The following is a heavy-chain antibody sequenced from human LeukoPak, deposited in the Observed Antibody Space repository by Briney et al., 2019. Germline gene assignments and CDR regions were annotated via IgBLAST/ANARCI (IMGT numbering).Heavy chain of an antibody. CDR3: AREVGLSGVWYYHYGMDV. J-gene: IGHJ6*02. Sequence: PGGSLRLSCAASGFTFNIYAMSWVRQVPGKGLEWVSAISGSGGSTYYADSVKGRFTISRDNSKNTLYLQMNSLRAEDTAVYYCAREVGLSGVWYYHYGMDVWGQGTTVTVSS. CDR2: ISGSGGST. V-gene: IGHV3-23*01. D-gene: IGHD2-8*02. CDR1: GFTFNIYA.